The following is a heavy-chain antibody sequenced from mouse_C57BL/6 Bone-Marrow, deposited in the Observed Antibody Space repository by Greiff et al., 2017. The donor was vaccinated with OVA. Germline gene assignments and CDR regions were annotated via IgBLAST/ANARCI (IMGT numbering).Heavy chain of an antibody. Sequence: EVKLVESGGGLVQPKGSLKLSCAASGFSFNTYAMNWVRQAPGKGLEWVARIRSKSNNYATYYADSVKDRFTISRDDSESMLYLQMNNLKTEDTAMYYCVRGNWDGAYWGQGTLGTVSA. V-gene: IGHV10-1*01. CDR1: GFSFNTYA. CDR3: VRGNWDGAY. D-gene: IGHD4-1*01. J-gene: IGHJ3*01. CDR2: IRSKSNNYAT.